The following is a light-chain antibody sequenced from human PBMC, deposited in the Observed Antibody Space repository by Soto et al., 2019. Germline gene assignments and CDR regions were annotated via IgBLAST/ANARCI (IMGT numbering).Light chain of an antibody. CDR2: DTN. CDR1: TGAVTSGHY. V-gene: IGLV7-46*01. Sequence: QAVVTQEPSLTVSPGGTVTLTCGSSTGAVTSGHYPHWFQQKPGQAPRTLIYDTNIKHPWTPARFSGSLLGGKAALTLSGAQPEDEADYYCLVIYVPVGEVFGTGTKLTVL. CDR3: LVIYVPVGEV. J-gene: IGLJ1*01.